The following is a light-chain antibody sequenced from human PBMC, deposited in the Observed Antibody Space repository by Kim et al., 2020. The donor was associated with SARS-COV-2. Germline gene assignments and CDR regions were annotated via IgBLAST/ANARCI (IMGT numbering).Light chain of an antibody. CDR1: QGLDNW. J-gene: IGKJ1*01. Sequence: IQLTQSPSTLSASVGDRVIITCRASQGLDNWLGWYQQKAGEAPKLLIYKAYNLHSGVPARFSGGGSGTEYTLTISSLQPDDLAAYYCQQYHSPWTFGQGTKVDIK. CDR3: QQYHSPWT. V-gene: IGKV1-5*03. CDR2: KAY.